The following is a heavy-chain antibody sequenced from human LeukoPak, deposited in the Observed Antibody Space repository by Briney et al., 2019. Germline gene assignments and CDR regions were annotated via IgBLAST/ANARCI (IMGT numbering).Heavy chain of an antibody. CDR3: ARGIVPNSPRYFDS. CDR2: IKEDGSEQ. V-gene: IGHV3-7*01. Sequence: GGSLRLSCAASGFTVSNNFMSWVRQAPGKGLEWVANIKEDGSEQHSVDSVKGRFTISRDNARNSLYLQMNRLRVEDTAVYYCARGIVPNSPRYFDSWGQGTLVTVSS. D-gene: IGHD4-23*01. CDR1: GFTVSNNF. J-gene: IGHJ4*02.